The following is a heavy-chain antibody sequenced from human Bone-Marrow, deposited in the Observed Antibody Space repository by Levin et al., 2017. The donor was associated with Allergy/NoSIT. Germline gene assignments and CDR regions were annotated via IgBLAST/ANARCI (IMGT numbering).Heavy chain of an antibody. V-gene: IGHV3-30*18. CDR2: ISYDGSNK. CDR3: AKDLSRSWYGNVDY. Sequence: GESLKISCAASGFTFSRYGIHWVRQAPGKGLEWVAVISYDGSNKYYADSVKGRFTISRDNSKNTLYLQMNSLRAEDTAVYYCAKDLSRSWYGNVDYWGQGTLVTVSS. CDR1: GFTFSRYG. J-gene: IGHJ4*02. D-gene: IGHD6-13*01.